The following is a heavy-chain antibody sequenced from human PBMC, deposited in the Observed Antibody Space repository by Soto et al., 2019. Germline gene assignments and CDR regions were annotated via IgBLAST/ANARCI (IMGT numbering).Heavy chain of an antibody. CDR3: ARTSMQSRGYSYGHGGMDV. Sequence: PSETLSLTCAVSGGSISSSNWWSWVRQPPGKGLEWIGEIYHSGSTNYNPSLKSRVTISVDKSKNQFSLKLSSVTAADTAMYYCARTSMQSRGYSYGHGGMDVWGQGTTVTVSS. V-gene: IGHV4-4*02. D-gene: IGHD5-18*01. J-gene: IGHJ6*02. CDR2: IYHSGST. CDR1: GGSISSSNW.